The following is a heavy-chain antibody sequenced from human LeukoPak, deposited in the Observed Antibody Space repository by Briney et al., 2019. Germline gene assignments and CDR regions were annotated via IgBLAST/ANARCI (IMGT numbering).Heavy chain of an antibody. D-gene: IGHD1-26*01. J-gene: IGHJ4*02. CDR2: VFHTGST. CDR3: ARDRGSQPFIVY. CDR1: GGSIDTYY. Sequence: PSETLSLTCTASGGSIDTYYWNWIRQPPGKGLEWIGYVFHTGSTNCNPSLKSRVTISVDTSKNQFSLKLSSVTAADTAVYYCARDRGSQPFIVYWGQETLVTVSS. V-gene: IGHV4-59*01.